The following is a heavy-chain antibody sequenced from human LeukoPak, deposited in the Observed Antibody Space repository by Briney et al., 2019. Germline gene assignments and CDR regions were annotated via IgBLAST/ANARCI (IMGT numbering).Heavy chain of an antibody. Sequence: SETLSLTCTVSGASISSSYCTWIRQSAGEGLEWIGRMSSGGSTTYNPSFKGRVTMSLDTSKRQFSLNLSSVTAADTAVYYCARDQTYYVSSGYYYGTYLQHWGQGILVTVSS. D-gene: IGHD3-22*01. CDR3: ARDQTYYVSSGYYYGTYLQH. CDR1: GASISSSY. CDR2: MSSGGST. J-gene: IGHJ1*01. V-gene: IGHV4-4*07.